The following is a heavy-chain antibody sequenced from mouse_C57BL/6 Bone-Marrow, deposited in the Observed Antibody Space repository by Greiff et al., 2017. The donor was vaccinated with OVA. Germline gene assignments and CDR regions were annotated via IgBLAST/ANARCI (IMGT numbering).Heavy chain of an antibody. CDR3: ARDYDYDADYFDY. V-gene: IGHV1-64*01. Sequence: QVQLQQPGAELVKPGASVKLSCKASGYTFTSYWMHWVKQRPGQGLEWIGMIHPNSGSTNYNEKFKSKATLTVDKSSSTAYMQLSSLTSEDSAVYYCARDYDYDADYFDYWGQGTTLTVSS. D-gene: IGHD2-4*01. CDR1: GYTFTSYW. CDR2: IHPNSGST. J-gene: IGHJ2*01.